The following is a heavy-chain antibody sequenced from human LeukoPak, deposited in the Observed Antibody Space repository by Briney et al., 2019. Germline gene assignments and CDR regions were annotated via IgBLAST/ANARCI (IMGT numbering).Heavy chain of an antibody. J-gene: IGHJ4*02. V-gene: IGHV1-18*01. Sequence: GASLKVSCKTSGYSENFYGITWVRQVAGQGLEWMGWIIAQHGQTEYAPNSQDRVTMTTDTYTNTAYMELRSLRSDDTAVYYCARGRTPYNWNYGAGGLGYFDYWGQGTLVTVSS. CDR3: ARGRTPYNWNYGAGGLGYFDY. D-gene: IGHD1-7*01. CDR2: IIAQHGQT. CDR1: GYSENFYG.